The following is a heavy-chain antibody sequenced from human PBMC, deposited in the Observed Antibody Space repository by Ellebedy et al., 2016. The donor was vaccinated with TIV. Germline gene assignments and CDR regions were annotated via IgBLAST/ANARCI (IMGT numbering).Heavy chain of an antibody. V-gene: IGHV3-33*01. CDR2: IWYDGSNE. Sequence: GESLKISCAASGFTFSHYAMHWVRQAPGKGLEWVAVIWYDGSNEYYADSVKGRFTISRDNSKNTLHLQMNSLRVEDTAVYYCARAVGTSGTGAPYWGQGTLVSVSS. CDR3: ARAVGTSGTGAPY. J-gene: IGHJ4*02. CDR1: GFTFSHYA. D-gene: IGHD3-10*01.